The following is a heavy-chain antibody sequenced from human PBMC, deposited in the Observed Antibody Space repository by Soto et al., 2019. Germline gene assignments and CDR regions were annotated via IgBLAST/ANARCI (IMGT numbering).Heavy chain of an antibody. CDR1: GFTFSSYG. J-gene: IGHJ6*04. D-gene: IGHD3-3*01. V-gene: IGHV3-33*01. CDR3: ARDRSPRDTIFGGMDV. Sequence: GGSLRLSCSASGFTFSSYGMHWARQAPGKGLEWVAVIWYDESNKYYADSVKGRFTISRDNSKNTLYLQMNSLRAEDTAVYYCARDRSPRDTIFGGMDVWGKGTTVTVSS. CDR2: IWYDESNK.